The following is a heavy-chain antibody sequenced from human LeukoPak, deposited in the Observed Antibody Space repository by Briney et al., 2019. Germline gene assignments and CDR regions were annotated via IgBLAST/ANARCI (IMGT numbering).Heavy chain of an antibody. CDR3: ARDAGAWSAYSPYGSWNY. CDR1: GYTFTSYY. J-gene: IGHJ4*02. D-gene: IGHD3-10*01. Sequence: ASVKVSCKASGYTFTSYYMHWVRQAPGQGLEWMGIINPSGGSTSYAQKFQGRVTMTRDTSTSTVYMELSSLRSEDTAAYYCARDAGAWSAYSPYGSWNYWGQGTLVTVSS. V-gene: IGHV1-46*01. CDR2: INPSGGST.